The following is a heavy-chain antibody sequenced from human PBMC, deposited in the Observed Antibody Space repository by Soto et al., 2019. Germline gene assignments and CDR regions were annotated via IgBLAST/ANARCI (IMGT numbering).Heavy chain of an antibody. J-gene: IGHJ6*02. CDR1: GFTFANFA. Sequence: EVQLLESGGGLVQPGGSLRLSCVASGFTFANFAMGWVRQAPGRGLEWVSVISASGGITYYADSVEGRFTFSRDNSKNTVYLQMLSLKGEDTGVYYCAKLLPTGARAGMDGWGQGTTVTVSS. CDR2: ISASGGIT. V-gene: IGHV3-23*01. D-gene: IGHD1-26*01. CDR3: AKLLPTGARAGMDG.